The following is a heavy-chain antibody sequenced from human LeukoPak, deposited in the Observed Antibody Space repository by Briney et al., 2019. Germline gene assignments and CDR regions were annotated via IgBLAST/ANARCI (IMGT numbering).Heavy chain of an antibody. J-gene: IGHJ4*02. Sequence: SGTLSLTCTVSGDSINSLDLWSWVRQPPGQGLEWIGEMYLSGTTHSNPSVKSRVTISIDKSKNQFSLKLSSVTAADTAVYYCASPSFWSGYYAGDYWGQGTLVTVSS. V-gene: IGHV4-4*02. D-gene: IGHD3-3*01. CDR2: MYLSGTT. CDR1: GDSINSLDL. CDR3: ASPSFWSGYYAGDY.